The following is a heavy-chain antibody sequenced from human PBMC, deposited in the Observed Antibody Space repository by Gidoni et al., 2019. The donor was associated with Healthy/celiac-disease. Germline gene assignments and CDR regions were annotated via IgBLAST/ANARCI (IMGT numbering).Heavy chain of an antibody. CDR3: ARDRQWPTGGMDV. V-gene: IGHV3-7*03. D-gene: IGHD6-19*01. CDR2: IKQDGSEK. CDR1: GLAFSSYW. J-gene: IGHJ6*02. Sequence: EVRAVESGGGLVQPGGSLRRSCAPSGLAFSSYWMSWVRQAPGQGLEWVANIKQDGSEKYYVDSVKGRFTISRDNAKNSLYLQMNSLRAEDTAVYYCARDRQWPTGGMDVWGQGTTVTVSS.